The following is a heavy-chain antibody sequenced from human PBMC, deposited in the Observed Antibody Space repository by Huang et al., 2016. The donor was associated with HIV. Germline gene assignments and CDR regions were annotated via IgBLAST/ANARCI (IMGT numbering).Heavy chain of an antibody. J-gene: IGHJ6*03. Sequence: QVQLQESGPGLVKPSGTLSLTCSVSGDSISSQYWGWIRQPPGKGLEWIGTIYYRGSPSYNPSLKSRVTMSVDTSKNQFSLKLNSVTAADTAVYYCARYDVLTGANYYMDVWGIGTTVIVSS. CDR2: IYYRGSP. CDR3: ARYDVLTGANYYMDV. D-gene: IGHD3-9*01. V-gene: IGHV4-59*11. CDR1: GDSISSQY.